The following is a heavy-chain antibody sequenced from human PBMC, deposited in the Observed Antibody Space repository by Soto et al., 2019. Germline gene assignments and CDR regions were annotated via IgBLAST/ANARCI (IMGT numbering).Heavy chain of an antibody. J-gene: IGHJ4*02. CDR3: AKDRPRLEIAGLKGDFDY. D-gene: IGHD3-16*01. V-gene: IGHV1-18*04. CDR2: ISTYNGNA. Sequence: ASVKVSCKASGYTFTNNGIHWVRQAPGQGLEWMGWISTYNGNANYAQRLKGRVTLTTDSSTNTAYMELRSLTSDDTAVYYCAKDRPRLEIAGLKGDFDYWGQGTLVTVSS. CDR1: GYTFTNNG.